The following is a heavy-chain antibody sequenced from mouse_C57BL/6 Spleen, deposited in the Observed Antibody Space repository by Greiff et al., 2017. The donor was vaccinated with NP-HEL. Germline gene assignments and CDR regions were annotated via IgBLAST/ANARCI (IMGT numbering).Heavy chain of an antibody. D-gene: IGHD1-1*01. J-gene: IGHJ4*01. CDR3: ASEYYVSISYAMDY. V-gene: IGHV1-82*01. CDR1: GYAFSSSW. Sequence: VQLQQSGPELVKPGASVKISCKASGYAFSSSWMNWVKQRPGKGLEWIGRIYPGDGDTNYKGKFKGKATLTADKSSSTAYMQLSSLTSEDSAVSFCASEYYVSISYAMDYWGQGTSVTVSS. CDR2: IYPGDGDT.